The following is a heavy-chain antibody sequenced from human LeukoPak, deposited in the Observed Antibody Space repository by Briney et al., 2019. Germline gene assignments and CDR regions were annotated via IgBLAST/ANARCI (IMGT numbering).Heavy chain of an antibody. J-gene: IGHJ4*02. CDR2: ISNNGGYT. CDR3: AKQLGYCSDGSCYFPY. Sequence: GGSLRLSCAASGFTFSSSAMSWVRKAPGKGLEWVSAISNNGGYTYYANSVQGRFTISRDNSKSTLCLQMNSLRAEDTAVYYCAKQLGYCSDGSCYFPYWGQGTLVTVSS. V-gene: IGHV3-23*01. CDR1: GFTFSSSA. D-gene: IGHD2-15*01.